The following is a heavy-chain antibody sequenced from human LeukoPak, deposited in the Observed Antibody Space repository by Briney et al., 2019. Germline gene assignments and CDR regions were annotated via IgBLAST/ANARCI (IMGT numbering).Heavy chain of an antibody. CDR1: GFTVSSSY. Sequence: GGSLRLSCAASGFTVSSSYMCWGCMGQRPGKDLDSVSYSDGSTYSADTASVRFTISKDNAKNTLYLQMNSLRAEDTAVYYCARGGGSRPYGDHGVEFDYWGQGTMVTVSS. J-gene: IGHJ4*02. CDR3: ARGGGSRPYGDHGVEFDY. D-gene: IGHD4-17*01. V-gene: IGHV3-53*01. CDR2: SYSDGST.